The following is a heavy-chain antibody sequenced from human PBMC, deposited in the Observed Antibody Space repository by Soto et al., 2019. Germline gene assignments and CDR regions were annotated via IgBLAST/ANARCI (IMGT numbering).Heavy chain of an antibody. CDR1: GYTFISYA. Sequence: QVQLVQSGAEVKKPGASVKVSCKASGYTFISYAMNWVRQAPGQRLEWMGWINAGNGNTKYSQKFQGRVTITRDTSASTGSMELSSLRSEDTAVYYCARDPGYSYGYNWGQGTLVTVSS. V-gene: IGHV1-3*01. CDR3: ARDPGYSYGYN. J-gene: IGHJ4*02. D-gene: IGHD5-18*01. CDR2: INAGNGNT.